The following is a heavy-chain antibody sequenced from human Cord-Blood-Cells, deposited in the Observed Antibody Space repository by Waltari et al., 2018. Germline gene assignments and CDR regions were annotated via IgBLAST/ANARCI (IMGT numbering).Heavy chain of an antibody. Sequence: QLQLQESGPGLVKPSETLSLTCTVSGGSISSSSYYWGWNRQPPGKGLEWIGSIYYSGSTSSNPPLKSRVTISVGTSKTQFCLKLSSVTAADTGVYYCARHEAGDYAGYWGKGTLFTVAS. CDR2: IYYSGST. CDR1: GGSISSSSYY. V-gene: IGHV4-39*01. CDR3: ARHEAGDYAGY. D-gene: IGHD4-17*01. J-gene: IGHJ4*02.